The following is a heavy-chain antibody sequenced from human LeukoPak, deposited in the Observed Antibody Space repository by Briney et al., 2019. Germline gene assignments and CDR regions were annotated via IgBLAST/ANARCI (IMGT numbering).Heavy chain of an antibody. CDR1: GFTVSSNY. J-gene: IGHJ4*02. Sequence: GGSLRLSCAASGFTVSSNYMGWVRQAPGKGLEWVSVIYSGGDTYYADSVKGRFTISRDNSKNMIYLEMSSLKAEDAAVYYCAKERSLEIAVAGTIFDYWGQGTLVTVSS. CDR2: IYSGGDT. D-gene: IGHD6-19*01. CDR3: AKERSLEIAVAGTIFDY. V-gene: IGHV3-66*01.